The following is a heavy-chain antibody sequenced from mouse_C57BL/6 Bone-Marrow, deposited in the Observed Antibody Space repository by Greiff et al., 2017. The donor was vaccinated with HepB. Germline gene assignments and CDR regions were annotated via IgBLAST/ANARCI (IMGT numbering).Heavy chain of an antibody. CDR1: GYTFTSYW. J-gene: IGHJ3*01. Sequence: VQLQQSGAELVRPGSSVKLSCKASGYTFTSYWMNWVKQRPIQGLEWIGNIDPSDSETHYNQKFKDKATLTVDKSSSTAYMQLSSLTSEDSAVCYCASESGLGFAYWGQGTPVTVSA. CDR3: ASESGLGFAY. V-gene: IGHV1-52*01. CDR2: IDPSDSET.